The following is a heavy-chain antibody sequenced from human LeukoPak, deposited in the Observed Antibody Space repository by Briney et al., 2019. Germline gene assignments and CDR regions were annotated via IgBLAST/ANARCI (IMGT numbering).Heavy chain of an antibody. Sequence: PGGSLRLSCAASGFTFSSYAMSWVRQAPGKGLEWVSAISGSGGSTYYADSVKGRSTISRDNSKNTLYLQMNSLRAEDTAVYYCATPNSSGWYGGENYFDYWGQGTLVTVSS. D-gene: IGHD6-19*01. V-gene: IGHV3-23*01. CDR2: ISGSGGST. J-gene: IGHJ4*02. CDR1: GFTFSSYA. CDR3: ATPNSSGWYGGENYFDY.